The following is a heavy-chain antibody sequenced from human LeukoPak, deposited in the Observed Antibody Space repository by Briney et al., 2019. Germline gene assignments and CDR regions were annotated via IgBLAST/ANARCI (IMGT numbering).Heavy chain of an antibody. Sequence: SQTLSLTCSVSGGSISRSDHYWSWIRQPPGKGLEWIGNIYYNGITYYNPSLKSRVTISVDTSKNQFSLKLSSVTAADTAVYYCARHDGYWGQGTLVTVSS. D-gene: IGHD3-3*01. CDR2: IYYNGIT. V-gene: IGHV4-30-4*01. CDR3: ARHDGY. J-gene: IGHJ4*02. CDR1: GGSISRSDHY.